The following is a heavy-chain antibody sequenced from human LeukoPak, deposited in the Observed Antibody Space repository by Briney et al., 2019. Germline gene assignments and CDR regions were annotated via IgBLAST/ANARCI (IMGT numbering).Heavy chain of an antibody. D-gene: IGHD4-17*01. CDR3: AKDLSYGDSIFDY. J-gene: IGHJ4*02. CDR1: GFTFSSYG. CDR2: IWYDGSNK. Sequence: GGSLRLSCAASGFTFSSYGMHWVRQAPGKGLEWVAVIWYDGSNKYYADSVKGRFTISRDNSKNTLYLQMNSLRAEDTAVYYCAKDLSYGDSIFDYWGQGTLVTVSS. V-gene: IGHV3-33*06.